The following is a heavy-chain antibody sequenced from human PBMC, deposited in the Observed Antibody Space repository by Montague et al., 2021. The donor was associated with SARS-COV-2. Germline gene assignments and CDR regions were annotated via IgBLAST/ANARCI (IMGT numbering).Heavy chain of an antibody. D-gene: IGHD1-1*01. V-gene: IGHV3-33*05. CDR1: GFTFSSYG. J-gene: IGHJ6*02. CDR3: ARDPGETMGYYYGMDV. CDR2: ISYDGSNK. Sequence: SLRLSCAASGFTFSSYGMHWVRQAPGKGPEWVAVISYDGSNKYYADSVKGRFTISRDNSKNTLYLQMNSLRAEDTAVYYCARDPGETMGYYYGMDVWGQGTTVTVSS.